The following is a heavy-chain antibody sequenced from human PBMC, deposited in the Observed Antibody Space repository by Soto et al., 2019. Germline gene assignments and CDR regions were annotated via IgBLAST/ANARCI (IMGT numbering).Heavy chain of an antibody. CDR3: AKQYLAYSSSCHNDY. Sequence: GGSLRLSCAASGFTFSSYGMHWVRQAPGKGLEWVAVISYDGSNKYYADSVKGRFTISRDNSKNTLYLQMNSLRAEDTAVYYCAKQYLAYSSSCHNDYWGQGTLVTVSS. J-gene: IGHJ4*02. D-gene: IGHD6-13*01. CDR1: GFTFSSYG. V-gene: IGHV3-30*18. CDR2: ISYDGSNK.